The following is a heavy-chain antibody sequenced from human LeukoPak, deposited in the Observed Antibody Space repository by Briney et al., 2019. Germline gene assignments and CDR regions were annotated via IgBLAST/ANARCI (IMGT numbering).Heavy chain of an antibody. Sequence: SETLSLTCAVYGGSFSGYYWSWIRQPPGKGLEWIGNIYYSGSTNYNPSLKSRVTISVDTSKNQFSLKLSSVTAADTAVYYCTRGSIAYYYMDVWGKGTTVTVSS. CDR2: IYYSGST. CDR3: TRGSIAYYYMDV. J-gene: IGHJ6*03. V-gene: IGHV4-59*01. CDR1: GGSFSGYY. D-gene: IGHD3-22*01.